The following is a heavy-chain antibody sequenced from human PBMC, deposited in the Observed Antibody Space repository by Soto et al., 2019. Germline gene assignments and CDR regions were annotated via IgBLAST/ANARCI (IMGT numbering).Heavy chain of an antibody. Sequence: ASVTVSCKASGYTFTNYGIIWVRQAPGQGLEWMGWINTYNGNTNHAQKLQGRVTMTTDTSTSTAYMELRSLRSDDTAVYYCARGVGSGTYYNQYNWFDPWGQGTLVTVS. CDR2: INTYNGNT. CDR1: GYTFTNYG. CDR3: ARGVGSGTYYNQYNWFDP. D-gene: IGHD3-10*01. V-gene: IGHV1-18*01. J-gene: IGHJ5*02.